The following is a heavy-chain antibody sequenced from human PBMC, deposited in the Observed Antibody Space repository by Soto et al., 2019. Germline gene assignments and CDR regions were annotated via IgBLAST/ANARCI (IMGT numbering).Heavy chain of an antibody. Sequence: GGSLRLSCAASGFTFSNAWMSWVRQAPGKGLEWVGRIKSKTDGGTTDYAAPVKGRFTISRDDSKNTLYLQMNSLKTEDTAVYYCTTDRQGSGSYGDYWGQGTLVTVSS. CDR1: GFTFSNAW. CDR2: IKSKTDGGTT. CDR3: TTDRQGSGSYGDY. V-gene: IGHV3-15*01. D-gene: IGHD1-26*01. J-gene: IGHJ4*02.